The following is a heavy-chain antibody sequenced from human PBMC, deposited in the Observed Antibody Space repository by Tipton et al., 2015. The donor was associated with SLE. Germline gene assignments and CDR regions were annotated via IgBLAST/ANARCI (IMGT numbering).Heavy chain of an antibody. CDR2: IYYSGST. V-gene: IGHV4-59*01. D-gene: IGHD6-6*01. CDR3: ARDQSAAHNWFDP. Sequence: TLSLTCTVSGGSISSYYWSWIRQPPGKGLERIGYIYYSGSTNYNPSLKSRVTISVDTSKNQFSLKLSSVTAADTAVYYCARDQSAAHNWFDPWGQGTLVTVSS. CDR1: GGSISSYY. J-gene: IGHJ5*02.